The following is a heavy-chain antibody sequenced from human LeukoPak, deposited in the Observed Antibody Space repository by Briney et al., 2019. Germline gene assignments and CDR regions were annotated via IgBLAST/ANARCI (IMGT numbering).Heavy chain of an antibody. J-gene: IGHJ4*02. CDR3: TTPYASGIDY. Sequence: GGSLRLSCTASGFPFSYAWMTWVRQAPGKGLEWVGRIKSKSNGATTDYAAPVKGRFTISRDDSKNTLYLQMNSLKTEDTAVYYCTTPYASGIDYWGQGTLVTVSS. D-gene: IGHD3-10*01. V-gene: IGHV3-15*01. CDR2: IKSKSNGATT. CDR1: GFPFSYAW.